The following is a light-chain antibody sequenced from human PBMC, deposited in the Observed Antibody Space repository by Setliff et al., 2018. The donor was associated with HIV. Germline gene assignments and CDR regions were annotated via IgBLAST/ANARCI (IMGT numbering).Light chain of an antibody. V-gene: IGLV3-21*04. CDR1: NIGSKS. J-gene: IGLJ2*01. CDR3: QVWDSDTNHPGVL. CDR2: YDS. Sequence: SYELTQSPSVSVAPGKTARITCGGNNIGSKSVHWYQQKPGQASILVIYYDSDRPSGIPERFSGSNSGNTATLTISRVEAGDEADYYCQVWDSDTNHPGVLFGGGTKVTVL.